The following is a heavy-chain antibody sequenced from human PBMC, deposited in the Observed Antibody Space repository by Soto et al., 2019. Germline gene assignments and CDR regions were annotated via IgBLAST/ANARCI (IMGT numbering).Heavy chain of an antibody. V-gene: IGHV1-24*01. CDR3: ATNHPYCSGGSCYSSSFFDGMDV. CDR2: FDPEDGET. Sequence: GALVKRACKVSGYTLTELFMHWVRQAPGKGLEWMGGFDPEDGETIYAQKFQGRVTMTEDTSTDTAYMELGSLRSEDTAVYYCATNHPYCSGGSCYSSSFFDGMDVWGQGTTVTVYS. D-gene: IGHD2-15*01. J-gene: IGHJ6*02. CDR1: GYTLTELF.